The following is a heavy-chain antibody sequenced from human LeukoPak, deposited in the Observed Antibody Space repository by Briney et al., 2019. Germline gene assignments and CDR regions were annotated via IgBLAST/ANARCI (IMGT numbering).Heavy chain of an antibody. V-gene: IGHV4-4*07. D-gene: IGHD3-10*01. CDR2: IYTSGST. CDR3: AREASMVRGVITNRAYYYYYYMDV. CDR1: GGSISSYY. Sequence: PSETLSLTCTVSGGSISSYYWSWIRQPAGKGLEWIGRIYTSGSTNYNPSLKSRVTISVDTSKNQFSLKLSSVTAADTAVYYCAREASMVRGVITNRAYYYYYYMDVWGKGTTVTISS. J-gene: IGHJ6*03.